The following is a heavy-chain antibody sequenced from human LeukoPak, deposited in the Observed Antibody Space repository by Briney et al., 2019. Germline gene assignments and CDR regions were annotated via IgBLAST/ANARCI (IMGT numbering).Heavy chain of an antibody. CDR2: ISPSGGST. J-gene: IGHJ4*02. CDR1: GYTFTSYY. V-gene: IGHV1-46*01. CDR3: ARDLGECSGSSCYFPFDY. Sequence: ASVKVSCKASGYTFTSYYMHWVRQAPGQGLEWMGIISPSGGSTSYAQKFQGRVTMTRDTSTSTVYMELSSLRSEDTAVYYCARDLGECSGSSCYFPFDYWGQGTLVTVSS. D-gene: IGHD2-15*01.